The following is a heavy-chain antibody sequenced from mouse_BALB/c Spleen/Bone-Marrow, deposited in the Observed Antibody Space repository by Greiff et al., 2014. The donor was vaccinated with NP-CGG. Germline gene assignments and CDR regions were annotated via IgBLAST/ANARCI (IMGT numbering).Heavy chain of an antibody. Sequence: VQLKHSGPGLVKPSQSLSLTCTVTGYSITSDYAWNWIRQFPGNKLEWMGYISYSGSTSYNPSLKSRISITRDTSKNQFFLQLNPVTTEDTATYYCASRFDEAWFAYWGQGTLVTVSA. J-gene: IGHJ3*01. CDR2: ISYSGST. CDR1: GYSITSDYA. V-gene: IGHV3-2*02. CDR3: ASRFDEAWFAY. D-gene: IGHD2-14*01.